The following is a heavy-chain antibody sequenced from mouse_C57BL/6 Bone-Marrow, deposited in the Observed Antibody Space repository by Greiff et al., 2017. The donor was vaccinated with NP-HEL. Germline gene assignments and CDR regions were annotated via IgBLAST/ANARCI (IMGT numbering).Heavy chain of an antibody. CDR2: IDPETGGT. CDR3: TRGTRGY. Sequence: QVQLQQSGAELVRPGASVTLSCKASGYTFTDYEMHWVKQTPVHGLEWIGAIDPETGGTAYNQKFKGKAILTADKSSSTAYMPLRSLTSEDSAAYYGTRGTRGYWGQGTTLTVSS. D-gene: IGHD3-3*01. CDR1: GYTFTDYE. J-gene: IGHJ2*01. V-gene: IGHV1-15*01.